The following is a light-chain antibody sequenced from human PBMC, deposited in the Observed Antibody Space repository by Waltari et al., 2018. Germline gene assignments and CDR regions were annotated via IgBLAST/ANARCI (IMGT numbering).Light chain of an antibody. J-gene: IGLJ2*01. V-gene: IGLV2-8*01. CDR3: SSYAGSNYLV. CDR2: EVT. CDR1: RSDIGAYNY. Sequence: QSALTQPPSASGSPGQSVTISCTGTRSDIGAYNYVSWYQQHPAKAPKFIMFEVTKRPSGVPDRFSGSKSGITASLTISGLQPEDEADYYCSSYAGSNYLVFGGGTKLTVL.